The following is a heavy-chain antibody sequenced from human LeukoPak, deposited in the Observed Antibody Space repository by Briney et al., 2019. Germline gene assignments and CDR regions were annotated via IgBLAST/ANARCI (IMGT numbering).Heavy chain of an antibody. V-gene: IGHV4-39*07. Sequence: SETLSLTCTVSGGSISSSSYYWGWIRPPPGKGLEWIGSIYYSGSTYYNPSLKSRVTISVDTSKNQFSLKLSSVTAADTAVYYCARDGIDYYGSGSYGNWFDPWGQGTLVTVSS. CDR2: IYYSGST. J-gene: IGHJ5*02. D-gene: IGHD3-10*01. CDR3: ARDGIDYYGSGSYGNWFDP. CDR1: GGSISSSSYY.